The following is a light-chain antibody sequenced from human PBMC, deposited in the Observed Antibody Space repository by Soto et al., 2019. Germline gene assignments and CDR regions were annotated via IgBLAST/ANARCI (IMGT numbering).Light chain of an antibody. CDR1: QGIGIY. CDR2: AAS. V-gene: IGKV1-9*01. J-gene: IGKJ4*01. Sequence: DIQLTQSPSFLSASVGDRVTITCRASQGIGIYVAWYQQKPGKAPKLLIYAASTLQSGVPSRFSGSGSWTEFILTITSMQPEDFATYYCQQLNGYPLSFGGGTKVEIK. CDR3: QQLNGYPLS.